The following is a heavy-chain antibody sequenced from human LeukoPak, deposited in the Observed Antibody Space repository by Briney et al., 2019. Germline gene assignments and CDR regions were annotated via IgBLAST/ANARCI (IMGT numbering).Heavy chain of an antibody. Sequence: LRLSCAASGFSFSRYAMHWVPQAPGKGLEWVAVILDDGSNKYYGNSVNGRFTISRDNCNTTLYQQINSLRAQETAVYYCARPPYYYDSSGYPLADYFQHWGKGTLVTVSS. CDR2: ILDDGSNK. V-gene: IGHV3-30*04. D-gene: IGHD3-22*01. CDR1: GFSFSRYA. J-gene: IGHJ1*01. CDR3: ARPPYYYDSSGYPLADYFQH.